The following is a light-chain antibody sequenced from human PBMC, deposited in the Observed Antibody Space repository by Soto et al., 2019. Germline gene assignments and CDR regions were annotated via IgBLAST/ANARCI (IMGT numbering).Light chain of an antibody. V-gene: IGKV4-1*01. J-gene: IGKJ4*01. CDR3: KQYYTTPGPT. CDR2: CAS. Sequence: DIVMTQSPDSLAVSLGERATINCKFSQSVLYSSNTKNYLAWYQQKAGQSPKLLIYCASTRESGVPDRFSGSGSGTDVTLTISSLQAEDVAAYYCKQYYTTPGPTVGGGTKVEIK. CDR1: QSVLYSSNTKNY.